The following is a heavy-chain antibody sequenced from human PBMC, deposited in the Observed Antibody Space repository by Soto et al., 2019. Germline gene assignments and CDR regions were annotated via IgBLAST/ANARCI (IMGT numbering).Heavy chain of an antibody. CDR3: AKLLFDCLVVVAATLDF. CDR2: ISGSGGST. D-gene: IGHD2-15*01. CDR1: GFTFSSYA. Sequence: GGALRLSSAASGFTFSSYAMRWVRQAPGKGLEWVSAISGSGGSTYYADSVKGRFTISRDNSKNTLYLQMNSLRAEDTAVYYCAKLLFDCLVVVAATLDFSGQGTLVIGSA. V-gene: IGHV3-23*01. J-gene: IGHJ4*02.